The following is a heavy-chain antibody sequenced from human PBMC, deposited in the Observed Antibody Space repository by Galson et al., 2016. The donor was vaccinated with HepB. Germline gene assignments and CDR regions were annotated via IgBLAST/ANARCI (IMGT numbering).Heavy chain of an antibody. Sequence: SLRLSCAASGFTFSGYTMNWVRQTPAKGLEWVANINEDGSEEFYVDSVRGRLTISRDNAKNSLYLQMNSLRDEDTAVYYCARGVLRDFDWLSPPDFDYWGQGTLVTVSS. CDR1: GFTFSGYT. D-gene: IGHD3-9*01. V-gene: IGHV3-7*01. J-gene: IGHJ4*02. CDR3: ARGVLRDFDWLSPPDFDY. CDR2: INEDGSEE.